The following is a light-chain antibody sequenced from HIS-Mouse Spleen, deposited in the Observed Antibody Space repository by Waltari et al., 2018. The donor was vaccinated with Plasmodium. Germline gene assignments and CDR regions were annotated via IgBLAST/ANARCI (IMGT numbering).Light chain of an antibody. Sequence: QSALTPPASVSGSPGQSTTISCTRTSSDVRGYNYSSWYQQHPGKATKLMLYDVRNRPSGVSNRFSGSKSGNTASLTISGLQAEDEADYYCSSYTSSSTWVFGGGTKLTVL. V-gene: IGLV2-14*03. J-gene: IGLJ3*02. CDR1: SSDVRGYNY. CDR3: SSYTSSSTWV. CDR2: DVR.